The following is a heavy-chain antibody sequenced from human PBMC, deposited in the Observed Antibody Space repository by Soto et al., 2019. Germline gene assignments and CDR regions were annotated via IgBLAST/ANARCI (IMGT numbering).Heavy chain of an antibody. CDR2: ISYDGSNK. CDR3: AKDPARDYSNQGDYYYYYGMDV. V-gene: IGHV3-30*18. D-gene: IGHD4-4*01. J-gene: IGHJ6*02. Sequence: GGSLRLSCAASGFTFSSYGMHWVRQAPGKGLEWVAVISYDGSNKYYADSVKGRFTISRDNSKNTLYLQMNSLRAEDTAVYYCAKDPARDYSNQGDYYYYYGMDVWGQGTTVTVSS. CDR1: GFTFSSYG.